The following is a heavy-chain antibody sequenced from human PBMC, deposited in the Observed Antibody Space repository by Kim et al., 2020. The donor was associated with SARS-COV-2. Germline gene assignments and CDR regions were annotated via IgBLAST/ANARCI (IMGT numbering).Heavy chain of an antibody. D-gene: IGHD2-15*01. J-gene: IGHJ4*02. Sequence: ASVKVSCKASGYTFTAYYIHWVRQAPGQGLEWMGRINPNTGDTNYAQKFQGRVTMTRDTSISTAYMELSSLRSDDTAVYYCARQAVVITATPYRYFDYWGQGTLVTVSS. V-gene: IGHV1-2*06. CDR2: INPNTGDT. CDR1: GYTFTAYY. CDR3: ARQAVVITATPYRYFDY.